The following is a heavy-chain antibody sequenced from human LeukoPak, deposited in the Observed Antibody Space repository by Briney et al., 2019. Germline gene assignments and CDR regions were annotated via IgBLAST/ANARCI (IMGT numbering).Heavy chain of an antibody. CDR2: KYYSGST. V-gene: IGHV4-61*01. CDR1: GVSINTCCYS. Sequence: SETLFLTCDVSGVSINTCCYSWTWIRQPPGKGLEWIGYKYYSGSTRYNSSLRSRLTISLDSSKNQFSLRLTSVTAADTAVYYCARGRSYGFDFDSWGPGTLVSVSS. CDR3: ARGRSYGFDFDS. D-gene: IGHD5-18*01. J-gene: IGHJ4*02.